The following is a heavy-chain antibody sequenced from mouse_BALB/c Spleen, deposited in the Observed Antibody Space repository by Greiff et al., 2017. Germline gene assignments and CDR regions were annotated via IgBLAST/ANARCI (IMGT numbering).Heavy chain of an antibody. CDR3: ARRNYGYDEGYAMDY. J-gene: IGHJ4*01. D-gene: IGHD2-2*01. Sequence: EVKLQESGPGLVKPSQSLSLTCTVTGYSITSDYAWNWIRQFPGNKLEWMGYISYSGSTSYNPSLKSRISITRDTSKNQFFLQLNSVTTEDTATYYCARRNYGYDEGYAMDYWGQGTSVTVSS. CDR1: GYSITSDYA. CDR2: ISYSGST. V-gene: IGHV3-2*02.